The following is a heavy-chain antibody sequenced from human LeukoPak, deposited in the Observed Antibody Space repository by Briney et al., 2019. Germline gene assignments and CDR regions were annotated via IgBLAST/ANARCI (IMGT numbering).Heavy chain of an antibody. J-gene: IGHJ4*02. Sequence: GGSLRLSCAASGFTFSSYAMSWVRQAPGKGLEWVSGITSGGSTYKVDSVKGRFTISRDNSKNTLYLQMNSLRAEDTAVYYCAKDSMIVVAKGPTYFDYWGQGTLVTVSS. CDR3: AKDSMIVVAKGPTYFDY. V-gene: IGHV3-23*01. CDR1: GFTFSSYA. CDR2: ITSGGST. D-gene: IGHD3-22*01.